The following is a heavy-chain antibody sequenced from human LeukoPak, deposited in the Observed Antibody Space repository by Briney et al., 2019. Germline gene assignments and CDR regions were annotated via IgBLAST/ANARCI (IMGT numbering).Heavy chain of an antibody. Sequence: PGGSLRLSCAASGFTFSSYSMNWVRQAPGKGLEWVSYISSSSSTIYYADSVKGRFTISRDNVKNSLYLQMNSLRAEDTAVYYCARDLGGYYYYMDVWGKGTTVTVSS. CDR1: GFTFSSYS. J-gene: IGHJ6*03. CDR2: ISSSSSTI. V-gene: IGHV3-48*04. CDR3: ARDLGGYYYYMDV.